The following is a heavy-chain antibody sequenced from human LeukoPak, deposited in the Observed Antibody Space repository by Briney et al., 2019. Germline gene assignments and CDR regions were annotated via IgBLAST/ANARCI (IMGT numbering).Heavy chain of an antibody. V-gene: IGHV3-11*01. CDR1: GLTFSDYY. Sequence: GGSLRLSCAASGLTFSDYYMSWIRQAPGKGLEWVSYTSGSGSTIYYADSVKGRFTNSRDNAKNSLYLQMDSLSAEDTAVYYCTTLHYYGMVVWGPGTTVTVS. J-gene: IGHJ6*02. CDR2: TSGSGSTI. CDR3: TTLHYYGMVV.